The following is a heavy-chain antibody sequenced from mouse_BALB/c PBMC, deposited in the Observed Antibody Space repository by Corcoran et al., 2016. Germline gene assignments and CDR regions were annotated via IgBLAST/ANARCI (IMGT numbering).Heavy chain of an antibody. CDR1: GYTFTNYG. Sequence: QIQLVQSGPELKKPGETVKISCKASGYTFTNYGLNWVKQAPGKGLKWMGWINTYTGEPTHADDFKGRFAFSLETSASTAYLQINNLKNEDTATYFCAREPRAMDYWGQGTSVTVSS. V-gene: IGHV9-3-1*01. J-gene: IGHJ4*01. CDR3: AREPRAMDY. CDR2: INTYTGEP.